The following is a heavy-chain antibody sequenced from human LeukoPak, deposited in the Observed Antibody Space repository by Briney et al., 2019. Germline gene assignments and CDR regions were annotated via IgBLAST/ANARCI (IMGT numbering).Heavy chain of an antibody. CDR3: ARSKERRHGYNFVAFDI. D-gene: IGHD5-24*01. J-gene: IGHJ3*02. V-gene: IGHV4-30-4*08. CDR2: IYYSGST. CDR1: GGSISSGDYY. Sequence: SQTLSLTCTVSGGSISSGDYYWSWIRQPPGKGLEWIGYIYYSGSTYYNPSLKSRVTISVDTSKNQFSLKLSSVTAADTAVYYCARSKERRHGYNFVAFDIWGQGTMVTVSS.